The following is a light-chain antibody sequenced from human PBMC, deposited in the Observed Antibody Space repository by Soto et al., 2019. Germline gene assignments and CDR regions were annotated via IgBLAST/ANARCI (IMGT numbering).Light chain of an antibody. CDR1: QNINTY. Sequence: DIQLTQSPSSLSASVGDRVTITCRSSQNINTYFNWYQQRPGEPPKLLIYHASSLKSGVPSRFSGSASGTAFTLTISSLQPEDFGTYYCQQSSRMPPFGGGTKLDIK. CDR2: HAS. CDR3: QQSSRMPP. V-gene: IGKV1-39*01. J-gene: IGKJ4*01.